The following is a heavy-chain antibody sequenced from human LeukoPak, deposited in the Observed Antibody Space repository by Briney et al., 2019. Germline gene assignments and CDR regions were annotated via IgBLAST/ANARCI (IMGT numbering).Heavy chain of an antibody. Sequence: GGSLRLSCAASGFTASSNYTSWVRQAPGKGLEWVSVIYSGGSTYYADSVKGRFTISRDNSKNTLYLQMNNLSAEDTAVYYCAREWVYDFGWGQGTLVTVSS. J-gene: IGHJ1*01. V-gene: IGHV3-66*02. CDR2: IYSGGST. CDR3: AREWVYDFG. D-gene: IGHD3-3*01. CDR1: GFTASSNY.